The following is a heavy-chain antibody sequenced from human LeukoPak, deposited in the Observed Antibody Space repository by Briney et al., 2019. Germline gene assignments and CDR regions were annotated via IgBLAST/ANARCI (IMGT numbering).Heavy chain of an antibody. CDR3: ARDKVATTTKMRYYYGMDV. D-gene: IGHD1/OR15-1a*01. CDR1: GFTFSSYA. Sequence: WGSLRLSCAASGFTFSSYAMHWVRQAPGKGLEWVAVISYDGSNKYYADSVKGRFTISRDNPKNTLYLQMNSLRAEDTAVYYCARDKVATTTKMRYYYGMDVWGQGTTVTVSS. V-gene: IGHV3-30-3*01. J-gene: IGHJ6*02. CDR2: ISYDGSNK.